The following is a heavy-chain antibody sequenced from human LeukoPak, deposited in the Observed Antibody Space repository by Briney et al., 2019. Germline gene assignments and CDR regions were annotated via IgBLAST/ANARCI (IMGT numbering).Heavy chain of an antibody. D-gene: IGHD5/OR15-5a*01. CDR1: GFGFSDAW. V-gene: IGHV3-15*01. Sequence: GGSLRLSCAGSGFGFSDAWMSWVRQAPGKRLEWVGHIKSQTHGGTTDYAAPVRGRFTISRDDSKKTLYLQMNSLQTEDTGVYHCTTEFFGSVYNNWGQGTLVTVSS. J-gene: IGHJ4*02. CDR3: TTEFFGSVYNN. CDR2: IKSQTHGGTT.